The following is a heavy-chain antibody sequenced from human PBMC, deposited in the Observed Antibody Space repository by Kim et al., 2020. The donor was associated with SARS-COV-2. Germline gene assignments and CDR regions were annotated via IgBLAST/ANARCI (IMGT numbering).Heavy chain of an antibody. CDR1: GGSISSYY. CDR2: IYTSGST. D-gene: IGHD4-17*01. V-gene: IGHV4-4*07. Sequence: SETLSLTCTVSGGSISSYYWSWIRQPAGKGLEWIGRIYTSGSTNYNPSLKSRVTMSVDTSKNQFSLKLSSVTAADTAVYYCARGPPYGDSTIENWFDPWGQGTLVTVSS. J-gene: IGHJ5*02. CDR3: ARGPPYGDSTIENWFDP.